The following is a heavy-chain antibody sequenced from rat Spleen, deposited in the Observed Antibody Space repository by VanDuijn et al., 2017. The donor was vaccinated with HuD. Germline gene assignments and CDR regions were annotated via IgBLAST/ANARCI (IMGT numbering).Heavy chain of an antibody. D-gene: IGHD1-2*01. Sequence: QVQLKESGPGLVQPSQTLSLTCTVSGFSLTSNSVNWVRQPPGKGLEWIATISSGGHTYYNSALKSRLSISRDTSKSQVLLKMNSLQTEDTAMYFCARLPSAISPLFDYWGQGVMVTVSS. CDR1: GFSLTSNS. CDR2: ISSGGHT. V-gene: IGHV2-6*01. J-gene: IGHJ2*01. CDR3: ARLPSAISPLFDY.